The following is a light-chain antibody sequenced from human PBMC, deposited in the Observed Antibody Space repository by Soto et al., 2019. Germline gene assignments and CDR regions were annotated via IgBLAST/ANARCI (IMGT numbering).Light chain of an antibody. Sequence: ENLLTPSAGPLSLSPVEKATLSCRASQSVSSNYLAWYQPKPGQAPRLLIYGASSRATGIPDRFSGSGSGTDFTLTIRRLEPEDFAVYYCQQYGSSYPWTCGQGTKVDIK. CDR2: GAS. CDR3: QQYGSSYPWT. CDR1: QSVSSNY. J-gene: IGKJ1*01. V-gene: IGKV3-20*01.